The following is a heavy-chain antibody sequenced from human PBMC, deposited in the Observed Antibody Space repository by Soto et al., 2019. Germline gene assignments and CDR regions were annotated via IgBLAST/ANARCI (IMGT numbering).Heavy chain of an antibody. CDR2: INPSGGST. CDR1: GYTFTSYY. CDR3: ASVQIAAAGTGVEFDY. V-gene: IGHV1-46*01. Sequence: ASVKVSCKASGYTFTSYYMHWVRQAPGQGLEWMGIINPSGGSTSYAQKFQGRVTMTRDTSTSTVYMELSSLRSEDTAVYYCASVQIAAAGTGVEFDYWGQGTLVTVSS. D-gene: IGHD6-13*01. J-gene: IGHJ4*01.